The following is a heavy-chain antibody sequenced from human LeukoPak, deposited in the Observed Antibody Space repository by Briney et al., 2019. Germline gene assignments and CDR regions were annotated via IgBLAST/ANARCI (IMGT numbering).Heavy chain of an antibody. CDR3: AKDDSPRLLWFGELRSEGMDV. CDR1: GFTFSSYA. Sequence: GGSLRLSCAASGFTFSSYAMSWVRQAPGKGLEWVSAISGSGGSTYYANSVKGRFTISRDNSKNTLYMQVNSLRAEDTAVYYCAKDDSPRLLWFGELRSEGMDVWGQGTTVTVSS. J-gene: IGHJ6*02. CDR2: ISGSGGST. V-gene: IGHV3-23*01. D-gene: IGHD3-10*01.